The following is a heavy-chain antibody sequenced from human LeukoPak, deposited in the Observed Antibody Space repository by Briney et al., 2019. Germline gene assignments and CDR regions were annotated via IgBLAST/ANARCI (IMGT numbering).Heavy chain of an antibody. CDR1: GYSFTSYW. J-gene: IGHJ6*02. V-gene: IGHV5-51*01. CDR3: AAGSSWVAARPYYYYGMDV. D-gene: IGHD6-6*01. Sequence: GESLKISYKGSGYSFTSYWIGWVRQMPGKGLEWMGIIYPGDSDTRYSPSFQGQVTISADKSISTAYLQWSSLKASDTAMYYCAAGSSWVAARPYYYYGMDVWGQGTTVTVSS. CDR2: IYPGDSDT.